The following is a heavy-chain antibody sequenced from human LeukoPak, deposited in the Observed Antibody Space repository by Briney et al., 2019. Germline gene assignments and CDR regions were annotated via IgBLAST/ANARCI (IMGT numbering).Heavy chain of an antibody. CDR3: ARPSAGIGDAFDI. D-gene: IGHD2-21*01. V-gene: IGHV4-39*01. J-gene: IGHJ3*02. CDR1: GGSISSSSYY. CDR2: IYYSGST. Sequence: SETLSLTCTVSGGSISSSSYYWGWIRRPPGKGLEWIGSIYYSGSTYYNPSLKSRVTISVDTSKNQFSLKLSSVTAADTAVYYCARPSAGIGDAFDIWGQGTMVTVSS.